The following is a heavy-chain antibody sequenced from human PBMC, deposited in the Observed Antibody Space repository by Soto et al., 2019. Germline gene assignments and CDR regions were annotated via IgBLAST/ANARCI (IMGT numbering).Heavy chain of an antibody. D-gene: IGHD5-18*01. J-gene: IGHJ4*02. CDR3: AREDTAMAPFDY. V-gene: IGHV4-34*01. CDR1: GGAFSGLY. Sequence: LETLSPPCAIYGGAFSGLYLSWIRQPPGKGLEWIGEINHSGSTNYNPSLKSRVTVSVDTSKNQFSLKLSSVTAADTAVYYCAREDTAMAPFDYWGQGTLVTVSS. CDR2: INHSGST.